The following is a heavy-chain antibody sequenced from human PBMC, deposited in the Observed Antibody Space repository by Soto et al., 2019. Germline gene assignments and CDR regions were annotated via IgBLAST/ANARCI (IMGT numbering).Heavy chain of an antibody. D-gene: IGHD2-15*01. CDR2: ISYSGST. J-gene: IGHJ4*02. CDR3: ATMGTPATRLYDFDF. Sequence: QVQLQESGPGLVKPSQTLSLTCTVSGGSISSGNYYWSWIRQPPGKGLEWIGFISYSGSTYYNLSLNSRITISVDTSKNQFSLNLSFVTAADTAVYYCATMGTPATRLYDFDFWGQGTLVTVSS. CDR1: GGSISSGNYY. V-gene: IGHV4-30-4*01.